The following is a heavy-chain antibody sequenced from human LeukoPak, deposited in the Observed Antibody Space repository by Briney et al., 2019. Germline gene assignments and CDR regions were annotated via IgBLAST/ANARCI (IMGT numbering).Heavy chain of an antibody. CDR3: ARDRGVYSGSKFDY. Sequence: ASVKVSCKASGYTFTSYGVSWVRQAPGQGLEWMGWISAYNGNTNYAQKLQGRVTMTTDTSTSTAYMELRSLRSDDTAVYYCARDRGVYSGSKFDYWGQGTLVTVSS. CDR1: GYTFTSYG. J-gene: IGHJ4*02. CDR2: ISAYNGNT. D-gene: IGHD5-12*01. V-gene: IGHV1-18*01.